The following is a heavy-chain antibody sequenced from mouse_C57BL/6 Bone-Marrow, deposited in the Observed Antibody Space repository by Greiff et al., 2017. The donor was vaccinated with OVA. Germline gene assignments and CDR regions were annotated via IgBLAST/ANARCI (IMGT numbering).Heavy chain of an antibody. V-gene: IGHV1-55*01. CDR3: AREGYYSSSPFDY. D-gene: IGHD1-1*01. Sequence: QVQRQQPGAELVKPGASVKMSCKASGYTFTSYWITWVKQRPGQGLEWIGDIYPGSGSTNYNEKFKSKATLTVDTSSSTAYMQLSSLTSEDSAVYYCAREGYYSSSPFDYWGTGTTLTVSS. CDR1: GYTFTSYW. J-gene: IGHJ2*01. CDR2: IYPGSGST.